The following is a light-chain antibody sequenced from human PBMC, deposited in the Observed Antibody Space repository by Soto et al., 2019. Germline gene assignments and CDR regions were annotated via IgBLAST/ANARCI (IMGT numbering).Light chain of an antibody. CDR3: QQYNNWPPIT. V-gene: IGKV3D-15*01. Sequence: TQLPWTVSSSPRARATLSCSASQSVSSSYLAWYQQKPGQAPRLLIYGASNRATGIPARFSGSGSGTEFTLTISSLQSEDFAVYYCQQYNNWPPITFGQGTRLEIK. CDR1: QSVSSSY. J-gene: IGKJ5*01. CDR2: GAS.